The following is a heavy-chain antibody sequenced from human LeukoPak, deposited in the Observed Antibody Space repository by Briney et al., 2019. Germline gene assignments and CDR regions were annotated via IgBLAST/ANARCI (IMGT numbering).Heavy chain of an antibody. CDR3: ARTAGYNYWFDY. D-gene: IGHD5-24*01. Sequence: GGSLRLSCAASGFTFSSYGMHWVRQAPGKGLEWVAVIWYDGSNKYYADPVKGRFTISRDNSKNTLYLQMNSLRAEDTAVYYCARTAGYNYWFDYWGQGTLVTVSS. J-gene: IGHJ5*01. V-gene: IGHV3-33*01. CDR1: GFTFSSYG. CDR2: IWYDGSNK.